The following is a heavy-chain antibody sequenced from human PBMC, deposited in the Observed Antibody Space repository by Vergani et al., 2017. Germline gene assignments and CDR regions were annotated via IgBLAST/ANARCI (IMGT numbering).Heavy chain of an antibody. J-gene: IGHJ4*02. CDR2: IKSKTDGGTT. V-gene: IGHV3-15*01. D-gene: IGHD3-16*02. CDR1: GFTFSNAW. Sequence: EVQLVESGGGLVKPGGSLRLSCAASGFTFSNAWMSWVRQAPGKGLEWVGRIKSKTDGGTTDYAAPVKGRFTIARDDSKNTLYLQMNSLKTEDTAVYYCTTDLHSPRYYDYVWGSYPEPSDYWGQGTLVTVSS. CDR3: TTDLHSPRYYDYVWGSYPEPSDY.